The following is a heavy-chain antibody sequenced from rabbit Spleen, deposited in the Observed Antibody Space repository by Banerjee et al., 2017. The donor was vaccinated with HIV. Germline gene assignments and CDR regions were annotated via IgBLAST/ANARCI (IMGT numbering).Heavy chain of an antibody. V-gene: IGHV1S69*01. CDR2: IYGASSTT. D-gene: IGHD4-1*01. CDR1: GFSLSSYA. CDR3: GGGVSSASNGESSI. Sequence: QSVEESGGRLVTPGTPLTLTCTASGFSLSSYAMSWVRQAPGKGLEWIGDIYGASSTTYYASWAKGRFTISKPSATMDLKMASLATEDTATYFWGGGVSSASNGESSIWGPGTLVTVS. J-gene: IGHJ4*02.